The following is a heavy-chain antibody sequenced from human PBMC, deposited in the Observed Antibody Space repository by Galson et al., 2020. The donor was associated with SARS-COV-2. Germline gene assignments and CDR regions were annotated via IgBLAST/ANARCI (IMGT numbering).Heavy chain of an antibody. Sequence: GGSLRLSCAESGFTFSSYGMHWVRQAPGKGLEWVAVIWYDGSNKYYADSVKGRFTISRDNSKNTLYLQMNSLRAQDTAVYYCSGDDPTGGGPYDYWGQGTLVTVSS. V-gene: IGHV3-33*01. J-gene: IGHJ4*02. D-gene: IGHD3-16*01. CDR1: GFTFSSYG. CDR3: SGDDPTGGGPYDY. CDR2: IWYDGSNK.